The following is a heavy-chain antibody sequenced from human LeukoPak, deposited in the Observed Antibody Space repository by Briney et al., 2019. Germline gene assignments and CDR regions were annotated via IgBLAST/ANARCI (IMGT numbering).Heavy chain of an antibody. CDR1: GFTFSTYE. V-gene: IGHV3-48*03. J-gene: IGHJ4*02. CDR2: IGVGGSSI. CDR3: ARETAHCGGDCFDY. Sequence: GGSLRPSCAASGFTFSTYEFNWVRQAPGKGLEWVAYIGVGGSSIYYADSVRGRFTTSRDNAQNSLYLEMNSLRVEDTALYYCARETAHCGGDCFDYWGQGTLVTVSS. D-gene: IGHD2-21*01.